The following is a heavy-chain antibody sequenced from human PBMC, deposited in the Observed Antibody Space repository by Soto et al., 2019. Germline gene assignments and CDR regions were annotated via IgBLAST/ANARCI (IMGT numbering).Heavy chain of an antibody. Sequence: QVQLVESGGGVVQPGRSLRLSCAASGFTFSGYAMHWVRQAPGKGLEWVAVIWYDGTNTYYGDSVKGRFTVSRDNSKNTLWLQMRSLSVEDTAVYYCASAGGDGYGEQAFDYWGQGTLVTVSS. J-gene: IGHJ4*02. V-gene: IGHV3-33*01. D-gene: IGHD5-18*01. CDR3: ASAGGDGYGEQAFDY. CDR2: IWYDGTNT. CDR1: GFTFSGYA.